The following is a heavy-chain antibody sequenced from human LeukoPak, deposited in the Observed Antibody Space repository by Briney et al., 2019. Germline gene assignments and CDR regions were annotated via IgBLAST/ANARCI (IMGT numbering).Heavy chain of an antibody. CDR2: IYSGGST. V-gene: IGHV3-53*01. D-gene: IGHD3-10*01. Sequence: GGSLRLSCAASGFTVSSNYMSWVRQAPGKGLEWVSVIYSGGSTYYADSVKGRFTISRDNSKNTLYLQMNSLRAEDTAVYYCARLRFGPDDAFDIWGLGTMVTVSS. CDR1: GFTVSSNY. CDR3: ARLRFGPDDAFDI. J-gene: IGHJ3*02.